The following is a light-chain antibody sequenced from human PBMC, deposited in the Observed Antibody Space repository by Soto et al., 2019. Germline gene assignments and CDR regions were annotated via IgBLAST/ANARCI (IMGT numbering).Light chain of an antibody. CDR3: QSFDKYLSAVV. Sequence: QSALTQPPSLSGTPGQRVTISCSGSSSNIGGNTVHWYQHLPGTAPKLLIYANTNPPSGVSVRFSGSKSGTSASLAISGLQAEDEADYYCQSFDKYLSAVVFGGGTKLTV. V-gene: IGLV1-40*01. CDR1: SSNIGGNT. J-gene: IGLJ2*01. CDR2: ANT.